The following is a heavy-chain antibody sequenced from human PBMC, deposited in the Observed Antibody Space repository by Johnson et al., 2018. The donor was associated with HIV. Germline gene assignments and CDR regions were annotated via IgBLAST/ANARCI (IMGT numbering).Heavy chain of an antibody. J-gene: IGHJ3*02. V-gene: IGHV3-66*01. Sequence: VQLVESGGGLVQPGGSLKLSCAASGFTLSINYMSWVRQAPGKGLEWVSVIFGGGSTHYADSVKGRFTISRDNSKNTLYLQMNSLRAEDTAVYYCAKGEIEDAFDIWGQGTMVTVSS. CDR1: GFTLSINY. D-gene: IGHD1-26*01. CDR3: AKGEIEDAFDI. CDR2: IFGGGST.